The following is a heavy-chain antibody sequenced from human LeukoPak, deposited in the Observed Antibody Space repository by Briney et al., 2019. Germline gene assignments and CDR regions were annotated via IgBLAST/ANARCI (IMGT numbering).Heavy chain of an antibody. CDR1: GDSFSYFY. J-gene: IGHJ6*03. CDR2: IYNSGST. Sequence: SETLSLTCTVSGDSFSYFYWSWIRQPPGKGLEWIGYIYNSGSTNYNPSLKSRVTISLDTSKNQFSLKLSSVTAADTAVYYCARDGYDYYYYMDVWGKGTTVTISS. V-gene: IGHV4-59*01. CDR3: ARDGYDYYYYMDV.